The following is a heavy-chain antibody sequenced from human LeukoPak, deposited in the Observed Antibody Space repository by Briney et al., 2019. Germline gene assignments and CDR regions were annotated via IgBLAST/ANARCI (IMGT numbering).Heavy chain of an antibody. V-gene: IGHV4-59*08. D-gene: IGHD1/OR15-1a*01. J-gene: IGHJ5*02. Sequence: SETLSLTCTVSGGSISSYYWSWIRQPPGKGLEWIGYIYYSGSTNYNPSLKSRVTISVDTSNNQFSLMLSSVTAADTAVYYCARRIANRNWFDPWGQGTLVTVSS. CDR2: IYYSGST. CDR1: GGSISSYY. CDR3: ARRIANRNWFDP.